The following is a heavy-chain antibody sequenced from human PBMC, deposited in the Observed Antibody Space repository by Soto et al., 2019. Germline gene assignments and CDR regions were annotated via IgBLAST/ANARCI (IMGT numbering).Heavy chain of an antibody. J-gene: IGHJ6*02. CDR2: INAGNGNT. V-gene: IGHV1-3*01. Sequence: ASVKVSCKASGYTFTSYAMHWVRQAPGQRLEWMGWINAGNGNTKYSQKFQGRVTITRDTSASTAYMELSSLRSEDTAVYYCARRTDSSGYSYYYYGMDVWGQGTTVTVSS. D-gene: IGHD3-22*01. CDR1: GYTFTSYA. CDR3: ARRTDSSGYSYYYYGMDV.